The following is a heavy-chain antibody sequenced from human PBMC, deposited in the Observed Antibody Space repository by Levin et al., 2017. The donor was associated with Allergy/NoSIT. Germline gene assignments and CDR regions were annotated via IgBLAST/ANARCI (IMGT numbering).Heavy chain of an antibody. Sequence: GGSLRLSCAVSGPTFSDAWMGWVRQAPGKGLEWVGCVNNKTYGRAAAYPTPVKGRFTISRDDSENTLYLQMSSPKTADTAVYYCTTELGQTGYDVQFDLWGQGTLVTVSS. CDR3: TTELGQTGYDVQFDL. D-gene: IGHD5-12*01. CDR2: VNNKTYGRAA. J-gene: IGHJ5*02. V-gene: IGHV3-15*01. CDR1: GPTFSDAW.